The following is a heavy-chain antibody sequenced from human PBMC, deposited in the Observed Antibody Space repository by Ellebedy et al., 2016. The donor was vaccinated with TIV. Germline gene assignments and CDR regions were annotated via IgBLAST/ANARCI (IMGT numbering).Heavy chain of an antibody. V-gene: IGHV1-46*01. Sequence: AASVKVSCKASGYTFTSHYIHWVRQAPGQGLEWMAIINPSGGGPDYTHKFHSRVTMTRDTSTSTVYMELSSRRSEETAVYYCARGKHTSGWYKPWIDYWGQGTLVTVSS. CDR2: INPSGGGP. J-gene: IGHJ4*02. CDR1: GYTFTSHY. D-gene: IGHD6-19*01. CDR3: ARGKHTSGWYKPWIDY.